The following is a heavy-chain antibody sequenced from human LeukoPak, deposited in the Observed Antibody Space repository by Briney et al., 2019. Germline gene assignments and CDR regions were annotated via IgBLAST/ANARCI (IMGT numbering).Heavy chain of an antibody. D-gene: IGHD3-22*01. CDR3: AKDVKPPPNYDSSGYYDY. V-gene: IGHV3-23*01. J-gene: IGHJ4*02. CDR2: ISGSGGST. CDR1: GFTFSSYA. Sequence: GGSLRLSCAASGFTFSSYAMSWVRQAPGKGLEWVSAISGSGGSTYYADSVKGRFTISRDNSKNTLYLQMNSLRAEDTAVYYCAKDVKPPPNYDSSGYYDYWGQGTLVTVSS.